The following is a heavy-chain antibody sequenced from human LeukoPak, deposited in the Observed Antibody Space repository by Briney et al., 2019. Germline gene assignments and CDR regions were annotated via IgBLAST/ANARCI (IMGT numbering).Heavy chain of an antibody. V-gene: IGHV3-23*01. J-gene: IGHJ5*02. D-gene: IGHD3-22*01. CDR2: IRGNGET. CDR1: GLSFSSFA. CDR3: AKTKLYYYDGDNWFDP. Sequence: PGGSLRLSCAASGLSFSSFAMSWVRQGPARGLEWVSSIRGNGETFYADSVKGRFTLSSDSSRNTVYFQLNNLRVEDTAIYYCAKTKLYYYDGDNWFDPWGQGTLVTVSS.